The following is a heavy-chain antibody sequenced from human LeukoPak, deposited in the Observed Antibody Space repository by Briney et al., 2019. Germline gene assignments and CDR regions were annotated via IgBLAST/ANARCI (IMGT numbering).Heavy chain of an antibody. J-gene: IGHJ4*02. CDR2: IKNKGHGATT. D-gene: IGHD3-9*01. Sequence: GGSLRLSCAASGFTFSNAYMSWVRQAPGKGLEWVGHIKNKGHGATTDYAAPVKGRFTISRDDSKNTLYLQMNSLKTEDTAVYYCTTVYHNAHNDIGHWGQGTLVTVSS. CDR3: TTVYHNAHNDIGH. CDR1: GFTFSNAY. V-gene: IGHV3-15*01.